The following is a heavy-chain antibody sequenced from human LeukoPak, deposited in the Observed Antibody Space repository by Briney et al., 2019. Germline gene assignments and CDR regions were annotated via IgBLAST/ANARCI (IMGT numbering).Heavy chain of an antibody. J-gene: IGHJ4*02. CDR2: IYSGGST. V-gene: IGHV3-53*01. CDR3: AKGTRSLAVAGVFDY. D-gene: IGHD6-19*01. CDR1: GFTVSSNY. Sequence: GGSLRLSCAASGFTVSSNYMSWVRQAPGKGLEWVSVIYSGGSTYYADSVKGRFTISRDNSKNTLYLQMNSLRAEDTAVYYCAKGTRSLAVAGVFDYWGQGTLVTVSS.